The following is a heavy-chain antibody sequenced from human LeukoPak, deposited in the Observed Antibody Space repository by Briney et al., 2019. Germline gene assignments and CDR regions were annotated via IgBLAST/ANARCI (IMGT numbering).Heavy chain of an antibody. Sequence: GASVKVSCKASGGTFSSYAISWVRQAPGQGLEWMGRIIPILGIANYAQKFQGRVTITADKSTSTAYMELSSLRSEDTAVYYCARAYCSGGSCFHYYYGMDVWGQGTMVTVSS. J-gene: IGHJ6*02. CDR2: IIPILGIA. V-gene: IGHV1-69*04. CDR3: ARAYCSGGSCFHYYYGMDV. CDR1: GGTFSSYA. D-gene: IGHD2-15*01.